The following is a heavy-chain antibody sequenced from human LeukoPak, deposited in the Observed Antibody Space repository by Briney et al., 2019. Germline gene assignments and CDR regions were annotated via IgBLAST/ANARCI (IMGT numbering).Heavy chain of an antibody. CDR1: GFTFKNYA. CDR3: AKMNVGATTGFFDY. Sequence: GRSLRLSCAASGFTFKNYAMSWVRHAPGTGLDRDSSISGSGGTTSDADSVKGRFTISRDNSKNTLYLQMNSLRAEDTAVYYCAKMNVGATTGFFDYWGQGTLVTVSS. J-gene: IGHJ4*02. V-gene: IGHV3-23*01. CDR2: ISGSGGTT. D-gene: IGHD1-26*01.